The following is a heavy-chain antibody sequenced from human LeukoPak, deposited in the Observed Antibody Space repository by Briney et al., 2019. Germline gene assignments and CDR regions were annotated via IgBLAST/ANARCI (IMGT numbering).Heavy chain of an antibody. D-gene: IGHD1-26*01. J-gene: IGHJ3*02. V-gene: IGHV3-21*01. CDR2: ISSSSSYI. CDR3: AKDGGYSGSSGAFDI. CDR1: GFTFSSYS. Sequence: GGSLRLSCAASGFTFSSYSMNWVRQAPGKGLEWVSSISSSSSYIYYADSVKGRFTISRDNAKNSLYLQMNSLRAEDTAVYYCAKDGGYSGSSGAFDIWGQGTMVTVSS.